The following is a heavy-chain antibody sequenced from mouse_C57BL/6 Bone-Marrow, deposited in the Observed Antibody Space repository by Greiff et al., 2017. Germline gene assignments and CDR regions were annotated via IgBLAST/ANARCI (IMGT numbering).Heavy chain of an antibody. CDR2: ISSGGSYT. Sequence: EVQLQESGGDLVKPGGSLKLSCAASGFTFSSYGMSWVRQTPDKRLEWVATISSGGSYTYYPDSVKGRFTISRDNAKNTLYLQMSSLKSEDTAMYYCARHTVPVYFDYWGQGTTLTVSS. CDR3: ARHTVPVYFDY. V-gene: IGHV5-6*01. D-gene: IGHD6-1*01. CDR1: GFTFSSYG. J-gene: IGHJ2*01.